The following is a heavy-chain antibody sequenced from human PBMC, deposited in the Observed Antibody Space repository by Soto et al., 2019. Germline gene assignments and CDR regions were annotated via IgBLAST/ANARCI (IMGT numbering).Heavy chain of an antibody. V-gene: IGHV4-34*01. CDR3: ASETTVTTFLS. CDR1: GGSFSGYY. D-gene: IGHD4-17*01. Sequence: QVQLQQWGAGLLKPSETLSLTCAVYGGSFSGYYWSWIRQPPGKGLEWIGEINHSGSTNYNPSLKSRVTISVDTSKNQFSLKLSSVTAADTAVYYCASETTVTTFLSWSQGTLVTVSS. CDR2: INHSGST. J-gene: IGHJ4*02.